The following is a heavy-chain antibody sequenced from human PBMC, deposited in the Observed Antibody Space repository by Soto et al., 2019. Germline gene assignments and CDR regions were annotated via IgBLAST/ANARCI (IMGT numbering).Heavy chain of an antibody. Sequence: SETLSLTCTVSGASISSAGYSWSWVRQHPGKGLEWIGYITYSGDTDYNPSLRSRVSISIDTSRNQFSLKLSSVTAEDTAVYYCAKDVYSSSWYFGPNWFDPWGQGTLVTVSS. D-gene: IGHD6-13*01. V-gene: IGHV4-31*03. CDR2: ITYSGDT. CDR3: AKDVYSSSWYFGPNWFDP. CDR1: GASISSAGYS. J-gene: IGHJ5*02.